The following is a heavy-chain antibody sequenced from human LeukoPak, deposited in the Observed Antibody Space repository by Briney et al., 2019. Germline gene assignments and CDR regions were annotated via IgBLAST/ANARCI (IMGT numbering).Heavy chain of an antibody. Sequence: PSETLSLTCTVSGGSISSYYWSWIRQPPGKGLEWIGYIYYSGSTKYNPSLKSRVTISVDTSKNQFSLKLSSVTAADTAVYYCARKTYYDFWSGPLFDYWGQGTLVTVSS. J-gene: IGHJ4*02. V-gene: IGHV4-59*01. CDR3: ARKTYYDFWSGPLFDY. D-gene: IGHD3-3*01. CDR2: IYYSGST. CDR1: GGSISSYY.